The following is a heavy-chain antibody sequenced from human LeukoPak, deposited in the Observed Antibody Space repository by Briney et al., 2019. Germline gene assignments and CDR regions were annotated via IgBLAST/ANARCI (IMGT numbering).Heavy chain of an antibody. CDR2: INPNSGGT. CDR1: GYTFTGYY. D-gene: IGHD3-16*01. J-gene: IGHJ4*02. V-gene: IGHV1-2*02. CDR3: ARDRDLGGSNPFDY. Sequence: ASVKVSCKASGYTFTGYYIHWVRQAPGQGLEWMGWINPNSGGTNYAQKFQGRVTMTRDTSISTAYMDLSRLRSDDTAVYYCARDRDLGGSNPFDYWGQGTLVTVSS.